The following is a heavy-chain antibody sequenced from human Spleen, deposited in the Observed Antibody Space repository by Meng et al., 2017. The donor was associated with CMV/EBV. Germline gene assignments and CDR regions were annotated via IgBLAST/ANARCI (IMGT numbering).Heavy chain of an antibody. Sequence: ASVKVSCKASGYTFTSYGISWVRQAPGQGLEWMGWIIPYNGDTNYAQKLQGRVTMTTDTSTRTAYMELRSLRSHDAAVYYCARDVGSSWVDYWGQGTLVTVSS. V-gene: IGHV1-18*01. CDR1: GYTFTSYG. CDR2: IIPYNGDT. CDR3: ARDVGSSWVDY. J-gene: IGHJ4*02. D-gene: IGHD6-13*01.